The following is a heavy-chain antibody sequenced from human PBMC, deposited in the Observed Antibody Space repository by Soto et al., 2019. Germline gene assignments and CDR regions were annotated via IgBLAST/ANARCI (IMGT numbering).Heavy chain of an antibody. CDR2: IRSHPTVI. CDR3: ARDGVWFGNFGMED. Sequence: QVQLVESGGASVKPGGSLRLSCAASGFNCTEYYMSWVRQASGKRPEWVSHIRSHPTVIYYADSVQGRFSIPRDNAKRSLSLQMSTLKAEDTALYYCARDGVWFGNFGMEDWGYGTRVIVSS. J-gene: IGHJ6*01. CDR1: GFNCTEYY. V-gene: IGHV3-11*01. D-gene: IGHD3-10*01.